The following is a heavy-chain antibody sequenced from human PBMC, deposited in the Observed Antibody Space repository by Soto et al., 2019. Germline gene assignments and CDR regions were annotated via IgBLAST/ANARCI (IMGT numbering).Heavy chain of an antibody. Sequence: QVQLVESGGGVVQPGRSLRLSCAASGFTFSTYGIHWVRQAPGKGLEWLAVIWYDGSKKYYADSVQGRFTISRDNSKNTGYLQMNSLGAEDTAVYYCVKDHCGGDCYSNPYFDYWGQGTLVTVSS. J-gene: IGHJ4*02. CDR2: IWYDGSKK. V-gene: IGHV3-33*06. CDR3: VKDHCGGDCYSNPYFDY. D-gene: IGHD2-21*02. CDR1: GFTFSTYG.